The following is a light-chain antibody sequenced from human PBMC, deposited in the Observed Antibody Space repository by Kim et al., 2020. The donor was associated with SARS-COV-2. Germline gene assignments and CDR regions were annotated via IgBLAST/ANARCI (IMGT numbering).Light chain of an antibody. CDR2: GAS. CDR3: QQYNSWPPLT. CDR1: QTVSGN. J-gene: IGKJ4*01. V-gene: IGKV3-15*01. Sequence: PGERATLSCRASQTVSGNLAWYQQKPGQAPRLLIYGASTRATGVPDRFSGSGSGTEFTLTISSLQSEDFAVYYCQQYNSWPPLTFGGGTKVDIK.